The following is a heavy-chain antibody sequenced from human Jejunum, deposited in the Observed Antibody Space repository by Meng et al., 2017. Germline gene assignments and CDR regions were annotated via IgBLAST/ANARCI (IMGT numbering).Heavy chain of an antibody. CDR2: IYPSDSDT. CDR3: ARRDNAVTGERKAATANFDF. Sequence: GESLKISCQVSGYSFTSNWIAWVRQMPGEGLEWMGIIYPSDSDTKYSPSFQGQVTISADKSINTVYLQWSSLKASDTAMYYCARRDNAVTGERKAATANFDFWGQGTLVTVSS. J-gene: IGHJ4*02. CDR1: GYSFTSNW. V-gene: IGHV5-51*01. D-gene: IGHD3-16*01.